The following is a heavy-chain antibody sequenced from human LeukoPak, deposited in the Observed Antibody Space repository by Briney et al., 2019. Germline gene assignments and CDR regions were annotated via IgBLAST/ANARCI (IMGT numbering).Heavy chain of an antibody. CDR1: GFTFSSYA. Sequence: PGGSLRLTCAASGFTFSSYATSWVRQAPGKGLEWVSAISGSGGSTYYADSVKGRFTISRDNSKNTLYLQMNSLRAEDTAVYYCAKHVLGYYYYGMDVWGQGTTVTVSS. V-gene: IGHV3-23*01. CDR2: ISGSGGST. D-gene: IGHD2-15*01. J-gene: IGHJ6*02. CDR3: AKHVLGYYYYGMDV.